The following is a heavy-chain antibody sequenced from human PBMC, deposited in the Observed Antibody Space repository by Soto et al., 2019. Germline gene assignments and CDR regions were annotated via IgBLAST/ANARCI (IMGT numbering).Heavy chain of an antibody. D-gene: IGHD6-19*01. CDR2: IYYSGST. V-gene: IGHV4-31*03. Sequence: SETLSLTCTVSGGSISSGGYYWSWIRQHPGKGLEWIGYIYYSGSTYYNPSLKSRVTISVDTSKNQFSLKLSSVTAADTAVYYCARSRRGAYSSGWYSPSGYYNYGIDVWGQGTKVTVSS. CDR1: GGSISSGGYY. CDR3: ARSRRGAYSSGWYSPSGYYNYGIDV. J-gene: IGHJ6*02.